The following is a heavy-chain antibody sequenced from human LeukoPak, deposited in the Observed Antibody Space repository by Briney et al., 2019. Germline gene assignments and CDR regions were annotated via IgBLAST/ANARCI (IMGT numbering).Heavy chain of an antibody. Sequence: AGGPLRLSCAASGFTFSSYTMNWVRQAPGKGLEWVSSISTSSTYIYYADSVKGRFTISRDNAKNSLYLQMNSLRAEDTAVYYCARGTGYSRLDPWGQGTLVTVSS. V-gene: IGHV3-21*01. D-gene: IGHD6-13*01. CDR3: ARGTGYSRLDP. J-gene: IGHJ5*02. CDR1: GFTFSSYT. CDR2: ISTSSTYI.